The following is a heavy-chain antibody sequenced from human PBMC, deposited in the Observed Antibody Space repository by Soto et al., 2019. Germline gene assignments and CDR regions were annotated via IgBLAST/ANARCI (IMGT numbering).Heavy chain of an antibody. J-gene: IGHJ5*02. D-gene: IGHD3-16*02. Sequence: PSETLSLTCTVSGGSISGYYWSWIRQPAGKGLEWIGRIHSSGSINYNPSLKSRITMSVDTSQNEFSLRLISVTAADTAVYYCARIQRRYNSFRWFDPWGQGTQVTVS. CDR2: IHSSGSI. V-gene: IGHV4-4*07. CDR1: GGSISGYY. CDR3: ARIQRRYNSFRWFDP.